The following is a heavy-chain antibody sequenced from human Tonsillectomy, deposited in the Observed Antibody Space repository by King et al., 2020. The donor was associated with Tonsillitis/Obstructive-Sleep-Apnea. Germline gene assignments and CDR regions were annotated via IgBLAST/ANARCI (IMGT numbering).Heavy chain of an antibody. J-gene: IGHJ4*02. CDR3: ARGVGGYGGYVFHY. CDR2: ISRDGSNK. CDR1: GFTFSSYA. V-gene: IGHV3-30*04. D-gene: IGHD5-12*01. Sequence: VQLVESGGGVVQPGRSLRLSCAASGFTFSSYAMHWVRQAPGKALEWVSVISRDGSNKFYADSVKGRFTISRDNSKKTMYVQMNSLKPEDTAVYFCARGVGGYGGYVFHYWGQGTLVTVSS.